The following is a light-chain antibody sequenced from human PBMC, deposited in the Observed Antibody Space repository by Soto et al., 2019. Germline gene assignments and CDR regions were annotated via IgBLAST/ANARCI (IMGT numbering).Light chain of an antibody. V-gene: IGKV3-20*01. J-gene: IGKJ5*01. CDR3: QQYGSSPIT. Sequence: EIVLTQSPGTLSLATGERATLSCRASQSVSSNYLAWYQQKPGQAPRLLMYGASSRATGIPDRFGGSGSGTGFTLTISRLEPEDFGVYYCQQYGSSPITFGQGTRLEIK. CDR2: GAS. CDR1: QSVSSNY.